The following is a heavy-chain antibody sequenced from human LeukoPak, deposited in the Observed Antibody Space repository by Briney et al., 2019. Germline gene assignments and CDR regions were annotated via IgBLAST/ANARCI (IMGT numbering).Heavy chain of an antibody. J-gene: IGHJ4*02. CDR3: VREFCSGGICYNDY. CDR1: GFTFSSYS. V-gene: IGHV3-48*01. Sequence: PGGPLRLSCAASGFTFSSYSMNWVRQAPGKGLEWVSYISSSSSTIYYADSVKGRFTISRDNAKNSLYLQMNSLRAEDTAVYYCVREFCSGGICYNDYWGPGTLVTVSS. D-gene: IGHD2-15*01. CDR2: ISSSSSTI.